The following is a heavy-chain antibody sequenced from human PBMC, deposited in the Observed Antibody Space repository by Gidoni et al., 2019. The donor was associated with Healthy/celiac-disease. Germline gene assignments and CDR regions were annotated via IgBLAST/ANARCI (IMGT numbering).Heavy chain of an antibody. CDR2: IYSGGST. J-gene: IGHJ4*02. Sequence: EVQLVESGGGLIQPGGSLRLSCAASGFTVSSNYMSWVRQAPGKGLEWVSGIYSGGSTYYADSVKGRFTISRDNSKNTLYLQMNSLRAEDTAVYYCARDKYSGSYKGSYWGQGTLVTVSS. V-gene: IGHV3-53*01. D-gene: IGHD1-26*01. CDR1: GFTVSSNY. CDR3: ARDKYSGSYKGSY.